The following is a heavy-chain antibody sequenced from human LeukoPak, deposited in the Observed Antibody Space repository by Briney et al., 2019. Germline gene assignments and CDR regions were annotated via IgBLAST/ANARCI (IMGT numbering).Heavy chain of an antibody. V-gene: IGHV3-74*01. CDR3: ARDGDTAMANLNYFDY. CDR1: GFTFSTYW. CDR2: INSDESST. Sequence: PGGSLRLSCAASGFTFSTYWMHWVRQAPGKGLVWVSRINSDESSTTYADSVKGRFTISRDNSKNTLYLQMNSLRAEDTAVYYCARDGDTAMANLNYFDYWGQGTLVTVSS. D-gene: IGHD5-18*01. J-gene: IGHJ4*02.